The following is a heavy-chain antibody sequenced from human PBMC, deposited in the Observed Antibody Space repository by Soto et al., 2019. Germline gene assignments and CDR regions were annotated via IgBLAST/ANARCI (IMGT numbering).Heavy chain of an antibody. V-gene: IGHV4-34*01. J-gene: IGHJ6*02. CDR3: ARRTYYYGSGSYPYYYYYGMDV. D-gene: IGHD3-10*01. CDR1: GGSFSGYY. CDR2: INHSGST. Sequence: SETLSLTCAAYGGSFSGYYWSWIRQPPGKGLEWIGEINHSGSTNYNPSLKSRVTTSVDTSKNQFSLKLSSVTAADTAVYYCARRTYYYGSGSYPYYYYYGMDVWGQGTTVTV.